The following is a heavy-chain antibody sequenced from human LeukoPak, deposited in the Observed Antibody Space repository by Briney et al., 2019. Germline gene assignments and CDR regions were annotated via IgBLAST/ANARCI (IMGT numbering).Heavy chain of an antibody. J-gene: IGHJ4*02. CDR2: IYYSGST. CDR3: ARHERGVGAKPTNFDY. V-gene: IGHV4-39*01. Sequence: SETLSLTCTVSGGSISSSSYYWGWIRQPPGKGLEWIGSIYYSGSTYYNPSLKSRVTISVDTSKNQFSLKLSSVTAADTAVYYCARHERGVGAKPTNFDYWGQGTLVTVSS. CDR1: GGSISSSSYY. D-gene: IGHD1-26*01.